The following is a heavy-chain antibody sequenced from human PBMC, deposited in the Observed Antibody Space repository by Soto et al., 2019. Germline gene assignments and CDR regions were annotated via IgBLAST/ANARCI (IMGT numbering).Heavy chain of an antibody. J-gene: IGHJ6*02. V-gene: IGHV1-69*13. Sequence: ASVKVSCQASGGTFSSYAISWVRQAPGQGLEWMGGIIPIFGTANYAQKFQGRVTITADESTSTAYMELSSLRSEDTAVYYCARDSQSFWSGYSHYRYYYYGMDVWGQGTTVTVSS. CDR1: GGTFSSYA. D-gene: IGHD3-3*01. CDR2: IIPIFGTA. CDR3: ARDSQSFWSGYSHYRYYYYGMDV.